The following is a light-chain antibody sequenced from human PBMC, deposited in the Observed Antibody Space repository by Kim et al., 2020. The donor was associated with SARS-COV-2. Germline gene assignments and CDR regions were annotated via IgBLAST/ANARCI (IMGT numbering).Light chain of an antibody. CDR2: SAS. CDR1: QSIDSEK. J-gene: IGKJ4*01. V-gene: IGKV3-20*01. Sequence: SPGERATLFGRASQSIDSEKLSWFQQRPGRTTRLLIYSASTRASDIPGKFSGSVSVTDFALTIGRLGPEEFAVYYCQQYAASPRTFGGGTKVDIK. CDR3: QQYAASPRT.